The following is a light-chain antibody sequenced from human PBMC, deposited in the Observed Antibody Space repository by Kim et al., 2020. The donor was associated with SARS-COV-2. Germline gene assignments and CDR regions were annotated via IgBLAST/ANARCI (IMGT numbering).Light chain of an antibody. CDR3: NSRDVSGYRLL. CDR1: SLRNYY. V-gene: IGLV3-19*01. CDR2: GEN. Sequence: ALGQTVRITCQGDSLRNYYAAWYHQKPGQAPVLVIHGENDRPSGVPDRFSGANSGDTASLTITGAQAEDEGDYYCNSRDVSGYRLLFGGGTQLTVL. J-gene: IGLJ2*01.